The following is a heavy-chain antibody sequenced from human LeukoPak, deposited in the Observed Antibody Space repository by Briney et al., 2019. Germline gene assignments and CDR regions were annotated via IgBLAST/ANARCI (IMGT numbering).Heavy chain of an antibody. D-gene: IGHD2-2*01. Sequence: SETLSLTCAVYGGSFSGYYWSWIRQPPGKGLEWIGEINHSGSTNYNPSLKSRVTISLDTSKKQFSLKLSSVTAADTAVYYCASTERCSTTCPLDSWGQGTLVTVSS. CDR3: ASTERCSTTCPLDS. V-gene: IGHV4-34*01. CDR1: GGSFSGYY. CDR2: INHSGST. J-gene: IGHJ4*02.